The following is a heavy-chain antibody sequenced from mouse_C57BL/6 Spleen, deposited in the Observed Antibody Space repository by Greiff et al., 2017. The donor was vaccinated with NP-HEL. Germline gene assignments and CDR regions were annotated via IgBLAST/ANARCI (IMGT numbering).Heavy chain of an antibody. J-gene: IGHJ4*01. CDR2: ISSGGSYT. D-gene: IGHD2-1*01. CDR3: ARHGNYVLDY. Sequence: EVKLVESGGDLVKPGGSLKLSCAASGFTFSSYGMSWVRQTPDKRLEWVATISSGGSYTYYPDSVKGRFTISRDNAKNTLYLQMSSLKSEDTAMYYCARHGNYVLDYWGQGTSVTVSS. V-gene: IGHV5-6*01. CDR1: GFTFSSYG.